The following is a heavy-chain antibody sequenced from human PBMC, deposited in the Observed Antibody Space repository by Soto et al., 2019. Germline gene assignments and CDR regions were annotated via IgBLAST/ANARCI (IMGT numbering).Heavy chain of an antibody. D-gene: IGHD2-8*02. CDR2: IYYMGRT. J-gene: IGHJ4*02. Sequence: SETLSLTCTVGSISTYYWNWIRQPPGKGLEWIGYIYYMGRTNYNPSLKSRVTMSIDTSKNQFSLKLTSVTAADTAVYYCARDKITGLFDYWGQGTLVTVS. V-gene: IGHV4-59*12. CDR1: SISTYY. CDR3: ARDKITGLFDY.